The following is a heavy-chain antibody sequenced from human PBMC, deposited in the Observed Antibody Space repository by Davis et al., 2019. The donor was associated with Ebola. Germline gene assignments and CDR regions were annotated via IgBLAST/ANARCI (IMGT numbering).Heavy chain of an antibody. CDR1: GYTFTSYA. Sequence: AASVKVSCKASGYTFTSYAMHWVRQAPGQRLEWMGWINAGNGNTKYSQKFQGRVTITRDTSASTAYMELSSLRSEDTAVYYCACPVVVAGTPLGYYYGMDVWGKGTTVTVSS. J-gene: IGHJ6*04. D-gene: IGHD6-19*01. CDR2: INAGNGNT. CDR3: ACPVVVAGTPLGYYYGMDV. V-gene: IGHV1-3*01.